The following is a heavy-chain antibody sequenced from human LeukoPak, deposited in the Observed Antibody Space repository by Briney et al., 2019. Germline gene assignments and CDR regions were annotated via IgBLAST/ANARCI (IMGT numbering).Heavy chain of an antibody. Sequence: SVKVSCKASGGTFSSYAISWVQQAPGQGLEWMGGIIPIFGTANYAQKFQGRVTITADESTSTAYMELSSLRSEDTAVYYCSRAEAAGIPAAMPLMWYYYYMDVWGKGTTVTVSS. CDR3: SRAEAAGIPAAMPLMWYYYYMDV. CDR2: IIPIFGTA. D-gene: IGHD2-2*01. J-gene: IGHJ6*03. V-gene: IGHV1-69*01. CDR1: GGTFSSYA.